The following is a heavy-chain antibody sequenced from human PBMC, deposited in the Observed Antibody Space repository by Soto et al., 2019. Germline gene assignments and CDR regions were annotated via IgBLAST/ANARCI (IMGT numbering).Heavy chain of an antibody. D-gene: IGHD2-15*01. CDR3: ASSIRIKDIVVVVAGTPWYDYGMDI. CDR1: GGSISSGGYY. J-gene: IGHJ6*02. CDR2: IYYSGST. V-gene: IGHV4-31*03. Sequence: ASETLSLTCTVSGGSISSGGYYWSWIRQHPGKGLEWIGYIYYSGSTYYNPSLKSRVTISVDTSKNQFSLKLSSVTAADTAVYYSASSIRIKDIVVVVAGTPWYDYGMDIWDPGTTLTISS.